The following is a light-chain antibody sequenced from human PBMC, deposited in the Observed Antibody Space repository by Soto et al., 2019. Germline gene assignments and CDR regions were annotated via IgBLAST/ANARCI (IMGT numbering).Light chain of an antibody. J-gene: IGKJ5*01. Sequence: IQLTQSPSSLSASVGDRVTITCRASQGINTFLAWYQQKAGKAPKLLIYAASTLQSGVPSRFSGSGSGTDFTLTISSLQSEDFATYYCRQLNTYPITFGQGTRLEIK. CDR1: QGINTF. V-gene: IGKV1-9*01. CDR3: RQLNTYPIT. CDR2: AAS.